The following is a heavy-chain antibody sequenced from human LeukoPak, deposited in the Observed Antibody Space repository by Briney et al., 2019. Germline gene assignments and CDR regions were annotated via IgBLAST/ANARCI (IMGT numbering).Heavy chain of an antibody. CDR2: IYYSGST. V-gene: IGHV4-59*01. CDR3: ARGVVIAPQTFDY. D-gene: IGHD2-21*01. Sequence: SETLSLTCAVYGGSFSGYYWSWIRQPPGKGLEWIGYIYYSGSTNYNPSLKSRVTISVDTSKNQFSLRLRPVTAADTAVYYCARGVVIAPQTFDYWGQGTLVTVSS. J-gene: IGHJ4*02. CDR1: GGSFSGYY.